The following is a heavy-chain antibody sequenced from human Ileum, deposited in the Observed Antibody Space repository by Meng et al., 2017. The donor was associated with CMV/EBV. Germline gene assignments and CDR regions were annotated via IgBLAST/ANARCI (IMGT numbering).Heavy chain of an antibody. Sequence: GGSLRLSCAACGFTFSSYAKRWVRQAPGKGLVWVSRSSNDGSSTSYADSVKGRFTISRDNAKNTLFLQMNSLRAEDTGVYYCARGLSNNWFDPWGRGTLVTVSS. CDR3: ARGLSNNWFDP. V-gene: IGHV3-74*01. CDR1: GFTFSSYA. J-gene: IGHJ5*02. CDR2: SSNDGSST.